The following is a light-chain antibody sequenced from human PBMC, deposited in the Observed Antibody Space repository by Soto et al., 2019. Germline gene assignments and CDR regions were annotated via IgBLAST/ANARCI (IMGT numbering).Light chain of an antibody. CDR1: QSISSS. V-gene: IGKV3-15*01. CDR2: GTT. CDR3: QQYNNCPKT. J-gene: IGKJ1*01. Sequence: EIVMTQSPATLSVSPGERATLSCRASQSISSSLAWYQQRPGQAPRLLIYGTTTRAAGVPSRFSGSGSGAEFTLTISSLQSEDFAFYYCQQYNNCPKTFGQGTKVEIK.